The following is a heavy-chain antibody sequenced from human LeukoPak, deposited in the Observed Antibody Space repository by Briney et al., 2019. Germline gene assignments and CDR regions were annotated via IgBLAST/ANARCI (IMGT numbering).Heavy chain of an antibody. CDR2: IYSGGST. V-gene: IGHV3-53*01. Sequence: GGSLRLSCAASGFTVSSNYMSWVRQAPGKGLEWVSVIYSGGSTYYADSVKGRFTISRDNSKNTLYLQMNSLRAEDTAVYYCASVLTYYYDSSPWGDYWGQGTLVTVSS. J-gene: IGHJ4*02. D-gene: IGHD3-22*01. CDR1: GFTVSSNY. CDR3: ASVLTYYYDSSPWGDY.